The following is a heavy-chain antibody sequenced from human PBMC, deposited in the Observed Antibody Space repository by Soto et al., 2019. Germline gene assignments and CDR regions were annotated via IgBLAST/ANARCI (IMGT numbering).Heavy chain of an antibody. CDR2: IRSEANSYAT. J-gene: IGHJ6*02. Sequence: EVQLVESGGGLVQPGGSLKLSCAASRFVFSGSAIHWVRQASGKGLEWVGRIRSEANSYATAYAASVRSRFTISRGDSENTADLQMDSLQTEDTAVYYCVRNSDYDNSYDMDVWGQGTTVTVSS. D-gene: IGHD4-17*01. CDR3: VRNSDYDNSYDMDV. V-gene: IGHV3-73*02. CDR1: RFVFSGSA.